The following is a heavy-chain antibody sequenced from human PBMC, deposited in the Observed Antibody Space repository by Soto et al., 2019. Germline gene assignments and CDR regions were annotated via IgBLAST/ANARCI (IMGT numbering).Heavy chain of an antibody. J-gene: IGHJ6*02. CDR2: INPSGGST. D-gene: IGHD2-15*01. Sequence: GASVKVSCKASGYTFTSYYMHWVRQAPGQGLEWMGIINPSGGSTSYAQKFQGRVNMTRDTSTSTVYMELSSLRSEDTAVYYCARDQGGGYYYYGMDVWGQGTTVTVSS. V-gene: IGHV1-46*01. CDR3: ARDQGGGYYYYGMDV. CDR1: GYTFTSYY.